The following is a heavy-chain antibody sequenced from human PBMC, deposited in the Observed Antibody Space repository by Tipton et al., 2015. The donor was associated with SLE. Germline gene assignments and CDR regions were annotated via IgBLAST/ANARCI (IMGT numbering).Heavy chain of an antibody. V-gene: IGHV3-23*01. Sequence: LSLTCTVSGGSISSSTYYWGWIRQPPGKGLEWVSAISGSGGSTYYADSVKGRFTISRDNSKNTLYLQMNSLRAEDTAVYYCAKDPYSSWRGYWGQGTLVTVSS. D-gene: IGHD6-13*01. CDR1: GGSISSSTYY. CDR2: ISGSGGST. J-gene: IGHJ4*02. CDR3: AKDPYSSWRGY.